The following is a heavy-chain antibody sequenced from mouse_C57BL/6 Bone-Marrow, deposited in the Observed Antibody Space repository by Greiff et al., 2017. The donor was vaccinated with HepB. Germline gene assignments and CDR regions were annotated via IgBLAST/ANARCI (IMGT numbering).Heavy chain of an antibody. CDR3: ARRGDLTGYFDY. Sequence: QVQLQQSGAELVMPGASVKLSCKASGYTFTSYWMHWVKQRPGQGLEWIGEINPSDSYTNYNQKFKGKSTLTVDKSSSTAYMQLSSLTSEDSAVYYCARRGDLTGYFDYWGQGTTLTVSS. CDR1: GYTFTSYW. V-gene: IGHV1-69*01. D-gene: IGHD4-1*01. J-gene: IGHJ2*01. CDR2: INPSDSYT.